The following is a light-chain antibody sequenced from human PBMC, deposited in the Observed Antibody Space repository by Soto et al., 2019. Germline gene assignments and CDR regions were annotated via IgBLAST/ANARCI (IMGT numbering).Light chain of an antibody. CDR3: QSYDSSLSGWV. V-gene: IGLV1-40*01. J-gene: IGLJ3*02. CDR2: GNS. Sequence: QSVLTQPPSVSGAPGQRVTISCTGSSSNIGAGYVVHWYQQLPGTAPKLLIYGNSNRPSGVPDRFSGSKSGTSASLAITGLQAEDEADYYCQSYDSSLSGWVFGGGTKLTFL. CDR1: SSNIGAGYV.